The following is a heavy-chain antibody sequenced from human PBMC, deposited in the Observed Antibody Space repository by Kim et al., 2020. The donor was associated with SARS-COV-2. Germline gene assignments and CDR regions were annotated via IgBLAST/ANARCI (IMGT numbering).Heavy chain of an antibody. CDR1: GYTFTSYA. CDR3: ARVEDSSGWTTKFYYYYYGMDV. J-gene: IGHJ6*04. Sequence: ASVKVSCKASGYTFTSYAMHWVRQAPGQGLEWMGWINANTGNPTYAQGFPGRVVFTLDTSVSTAYLQLSSLMSEDTAVYYCARVEDSSGWTTKFYYYYYGMDVWGKGTAVTVSS. D-gene: IGHD6-19*01. CDR2: INANTGNP. V-gene: IGHV7-4-1*02.